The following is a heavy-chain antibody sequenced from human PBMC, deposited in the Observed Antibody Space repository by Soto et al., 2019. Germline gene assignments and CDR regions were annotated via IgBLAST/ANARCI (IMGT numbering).Heavy chain of an antibody. D-gene: IGHD6-13*01. J-gene: IGHJ4*02. CDR2: IYPGDHET. CDR3: ARSPRSSPYFDY. Sequence: GESLKISCQSSGYTFSNFWIGWVRPLPGKGLEWMGIIYPGDHETRYSPSFHGKVTLAADRSINTASLQWNSLEASDTSFYFCARSPRSSPYFDYWGQGALVTVSS. CDR1: GYTFSNFW. V-gene: IGHV5-51*01.